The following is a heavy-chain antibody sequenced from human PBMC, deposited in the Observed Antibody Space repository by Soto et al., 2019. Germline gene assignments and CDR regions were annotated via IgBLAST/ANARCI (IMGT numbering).Heavy chain of an antibody. CDR2: IIPILGIA. Sequence: GASVKVCWEASGGTFSSYTISWVRQAPGQGLEWMGRIIPILGIANYAQKFQGRVTITADKSTSTAYMELSSLRSEDTAVYYCARDITMVRGVILSGENSYSYMYVLGQGTTVTVSS. CDR3: ARDITMVRGVILSGENSYSYMYV. V-gene: IGHV1-69*04. J-gene: IGHJ6*03. D-gene: IGHD3-10*01. CDR1: GGTFSSYT.